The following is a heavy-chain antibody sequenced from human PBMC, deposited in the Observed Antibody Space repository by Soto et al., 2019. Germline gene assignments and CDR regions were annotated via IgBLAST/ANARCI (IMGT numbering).Heavy chain of an antibody. CDR1: GFIFSSYA. J-gene: IGHJ4*02. CDR2: ISYDGSNK. Sequence: QVQLVESGGGVVQPRRCLRLSCAASGFIFSSYAMHWVRQAPGKGLERVALISYDGSNKDYADSVKGRFTISRDNYKNTVYVERNSLRAEDTAVYYCARDSSGTGNLEYWGQGTRVTVS. D-gene: IGHD6-19*01. V-gene: IGHV3-30-3*01. CDR3: ARDSSGTGNLEY.